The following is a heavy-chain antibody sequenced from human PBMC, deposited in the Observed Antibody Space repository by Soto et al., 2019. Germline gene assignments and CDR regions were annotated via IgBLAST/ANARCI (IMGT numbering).Heavy chain of an antibody. Sequence: SVKVSCKASGGTFSSYAISWVRQAPGQGLEWMGGIIPIFGTANYAQKFQGRVTITADESTSTAYMELSSLRSEDTAVYYCARIRRRVTGTTSPPYYYYYYGMDVWGQGTTVTVSS. CDR3: ARIRRRVTGTTSPPYYYYYYGMDV. CDR2: IIPIFGTA. J-gene: IGHJ6*02. D-gene: IGHD1-7*01. V-gene: IGHV1-69*13. CDR1: GGTFSSYA.